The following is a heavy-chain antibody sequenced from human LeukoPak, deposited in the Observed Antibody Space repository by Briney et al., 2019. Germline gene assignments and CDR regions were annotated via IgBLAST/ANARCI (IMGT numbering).Heavy chain of an antibody. CDR3: ARCGDGLPCDFDY. Sequence: GGSLRLSCDASGFIFSDYYMSWVRQAPGKGLEWISYVSNPSSTRYYADSVKGRFTISRDNAKNSLYLQMNSLRAEDTAVYYCARCGDGLPCDFDYWGQGTLVTVSS. J-gene: IGHJ4*02. CDR1: GFIFSDYY. CDR2: VSNPSSTR. D-gene: IGHD3-10*01. V-gene: IGHV3-11*04.